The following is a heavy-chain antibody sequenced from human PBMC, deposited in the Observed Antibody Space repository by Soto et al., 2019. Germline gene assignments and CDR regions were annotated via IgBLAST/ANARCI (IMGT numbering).Heavy chain of an antibody. CDR1: GYSFTSYW. V-gene: IGHV5-51*01. Sequence: GESLKISCKGSGYSFTSYWICWLLQMPVKVLEWMGIIYPGDSDTRYSPSFQGQVTISADKSISTAYLQWSSLKASDTAMYYCARPVFRGTYYYYAMDVWGQGTTVTVSS. J-gene: IGHJ6*02. CDR3: ARPVFRGTYYYYAMDV. D-gene: IGHD3-10*01. CDR2: IYPGDSDT.